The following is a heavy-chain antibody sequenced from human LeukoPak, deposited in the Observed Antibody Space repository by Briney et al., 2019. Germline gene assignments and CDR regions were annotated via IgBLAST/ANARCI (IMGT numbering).Heavy chain of an antibody. J-gene: IGHJ4*02. CDR1: GFTFSSYW. Sequence: GGALRLSCAASGFTFSSYWMSWVRQAPGKGLEWVANIKQDGSDKYYVDSVKGRFTISRDNAKNSLYLQINSLRAEDTAVYYCARKTVVGSYFDYWGQGTPVTVSS. CDR3: ARKTVVGSYFDY. CDR2: IKQDGSDK. V-gene: IGHV3-7*03. D-gene: IGHD4-23*01.